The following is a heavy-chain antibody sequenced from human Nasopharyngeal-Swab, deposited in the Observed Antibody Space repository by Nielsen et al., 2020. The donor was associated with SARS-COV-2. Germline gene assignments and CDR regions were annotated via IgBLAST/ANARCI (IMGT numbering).Heavy chain of an antibody. V-gene: IGHV5-10-1*01. CDR3: ATHLIDGAPGPFGY. J-gene: IGHJ4*02. CDR2: IAPSDSYT. Sequence: GESLKISCQASGYSFTTYWISWVRQMPGKGLEWMGRIAPSDSYTDYSPSFQGHVTISTDKSISTAYMHWTSLKASDTAMYYCATHLIDGAPGPFGYWGQGTLVTVSS. CDR1: GYSFTTYW. D-gene: IGHD4/OR15-4a*01.